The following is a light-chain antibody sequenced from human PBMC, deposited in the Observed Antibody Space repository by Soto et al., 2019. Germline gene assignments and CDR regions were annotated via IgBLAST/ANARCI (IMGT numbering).Light chain of an antibody. CDR3: QQDNSLWT. V-gene: IGKV1-5*01. Sequence: DIQMTQSPSTLSASVGDRVTITCRASQSISSWLAWYQQKPGKAPKLLIYDASSLESGVPSRFSGSGSGTEFTLTISSLQPDDFATYSCQQDNSLWTFGQGTKVEIK. CDR2: DAS. CDR1: QSISSW. J-gene: IGKJ1*01.